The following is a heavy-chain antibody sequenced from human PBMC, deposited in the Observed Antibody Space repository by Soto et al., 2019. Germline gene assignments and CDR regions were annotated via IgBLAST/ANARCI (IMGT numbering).Heavy chain of an antibody. CDR3: ARASSSGLDY. V-gene: IGHV4-31*03. D-gene: IGHD3-22*01. J-gene: IGHJ4*02. CDR1: GGSISIGGYY. Sequence: PSETLSLTCTVSGGSISIGGYYLSWIRQHPGKGLEWIGYIYYSGSTYYNPSLKSRVTISVDKSKNQFSLKLSSVTAADTAVYYCARASSSGLDYWGQGTLVPVSS. CDR2: IYYSGST.